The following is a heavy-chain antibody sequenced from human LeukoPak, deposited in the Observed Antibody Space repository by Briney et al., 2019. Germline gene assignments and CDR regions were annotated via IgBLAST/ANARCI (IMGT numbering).Heavy chain of an antibody. J-gene: IGHJ4*02. Sequence: GGSLRLSCAASGFTFSSYWMSWVRQAPGKGLEWVANIKQDGSEKYYVDSVKGRFTISRDNAKNSLYLQMNSLRAGDTAVYYCATSMTTVTTNYYFDYWGQGTLVTVSS. CDR1: GFTFSSYW. V-gene: IGHV3-7*01. D-gene: IGHD4-11*01. CDR3: ATSMTTVTTNYYFDY. CDR2: IKQDGSEK.